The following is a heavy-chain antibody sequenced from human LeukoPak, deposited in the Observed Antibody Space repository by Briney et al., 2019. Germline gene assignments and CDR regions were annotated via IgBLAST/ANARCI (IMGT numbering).Heavy chain of an antibody. CDR3: ARDRRYSGYDANWFDP. J-gene: IGHJ5*02. V-gene: IGHV4-59*01. CDR1: GGSISSYY. CDR2: IYYSGST. D-gene: IGHD5-12*01. Sequence: SETLSLTCTVSGGSISSYYWSWIRQPPGKGLEWIGYIYYSGSTNYNPSLKSRVTISVDTSKNQFSLKLSSVTAADTAVYYCARDRRYSGYDANWFDPWGQGTLVTVSS.